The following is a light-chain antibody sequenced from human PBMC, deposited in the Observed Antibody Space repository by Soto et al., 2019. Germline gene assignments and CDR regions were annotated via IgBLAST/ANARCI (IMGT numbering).Light chain of an antibody. CDR2: GAS. Sequence: EIVLTQSPGTLSLSPGERATLSCRASQSVSSSYLAWYQQKPGQAPRLLIYGASSRATRIPDRFSGSGSGTDFTLTISRLEPEDFAVYYCQQYGSSQTFGQGTKLEIK. CDR1: QSVSSSY. CDR3: QQYGSSQT. J-gene: IGKJ2*01. V-gene: IGKV3-20*01.